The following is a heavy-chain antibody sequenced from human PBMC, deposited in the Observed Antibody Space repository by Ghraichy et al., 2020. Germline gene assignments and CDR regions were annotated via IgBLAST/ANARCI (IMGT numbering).Heavy chain of an antibody. D-gene: IGHD5-24*01. Sequence: GESLNISCTASGFTFGDYAMSWFRQAPGKGLEWVGFIRSKAYGGTTEYAASVKGRFTISRDDSKSIAYLQMNSLKTEDTAVYYCTRDLGDGYNIFDYWGQGTLVTVSS. CDR1: GFTFGDYA. V-gene: IGHV3-49*03. CDR2: IRSKAYGGTT. CDR3: TRDLGDGYNIFDY. J-gene: IGHJ4*02.